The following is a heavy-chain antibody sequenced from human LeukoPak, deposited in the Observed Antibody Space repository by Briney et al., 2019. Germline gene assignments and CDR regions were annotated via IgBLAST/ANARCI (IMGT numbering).Heavy chain of an antibody. J-gene: IGHJ6*03. CDR1: GFTFSSYS. D-gene: IGHD1-26*01. Sequence: PGGSLRLSCAASGFTFSSYSMNWVRQAPGKGLEWVSSVKGRFTISRDNSKNTLYLQMNSLRAEDTAVYYCAKRVVGATYYYYYMDVWGKGTTVTVSS. V-gene: IGHV3-NL1*01. CDR3: AKRVVGATYYYYYMDV.